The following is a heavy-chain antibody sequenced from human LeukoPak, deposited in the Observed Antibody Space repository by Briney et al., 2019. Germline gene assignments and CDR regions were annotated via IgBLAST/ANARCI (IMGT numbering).Heavy chain of an antibody. CDR2: KRGSGDIP. CDR1: GFPFSSYP. D-gene: IGHD3-10*01. CDR3: AKDGRTYYYGSGSYFGWFDP. J-gene: IGHJ5*02. V-gene: IGHV3-23*01. Sequence: GGSLRLSRAASGFPFSSYPMSWPRPPPGKGLEWVASKRGSGDIPYSAASVTGRFTISRDNSKNTVYLQMNSLRVEDTAVYYCAKDGRTYYYGSGSYFGWFDPWGQGTLVTVSS.